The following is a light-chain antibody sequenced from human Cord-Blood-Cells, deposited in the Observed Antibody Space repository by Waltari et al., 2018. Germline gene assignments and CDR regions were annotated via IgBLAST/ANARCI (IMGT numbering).Light chain of an antibody. CDR3: QQYNSYSPWT. Sequence: DIQMTQSPSTLSASVGDRVTITCRASQSISSWLAWYQQKPGKAPKLLIYDAFSLESGVPSRFSGSGSGTEFTLTISSLQPDDFATYYCQQYNSYSPWTFGQGT. V-gene: IGKV1-5*01. CDR1: QSISSW. CDR2: DAF. J-gene: IGKJ1*01.